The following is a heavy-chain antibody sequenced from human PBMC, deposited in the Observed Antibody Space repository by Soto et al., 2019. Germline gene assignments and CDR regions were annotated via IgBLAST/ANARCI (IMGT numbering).Heavy chain of an antibody. V-gene: IGHV4-61*01. J-gene: IGHJ5*02. CDR3: ARESVTVNWFDP. CDR2: IYYSGST. D-gene: IGHD4-17*01. Sequence: PSETLSLTCTVSGGSVSSGSYYWSWIRQPPGKGLEWIGYIYYSGSTNYNPSLKSRVTISVDTSKNQFSLKLSSVTAADTAVYYCARESVTVNWFDPWGQATFFTVS. CDR1: GGSVSSGSYY.